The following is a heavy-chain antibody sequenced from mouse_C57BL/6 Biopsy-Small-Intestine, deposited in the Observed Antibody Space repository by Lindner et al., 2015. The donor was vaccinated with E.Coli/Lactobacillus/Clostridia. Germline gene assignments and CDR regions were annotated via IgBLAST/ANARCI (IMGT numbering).Heavy chain of an antibody. J-gene: IGHJ1*01. V-gene: IGHV1-14*01. D-gene: IGHD3-1*01. CDR2: INVGNT. CDR1: GYTFTSHV. Sequence: SVKVSCKASGYTFTSHVIHWVRQAPGQRLEWMGWINVGNTRYSRKFQGRVNITRDTSASTAYMELSSLTSEDTALYHCARDSGYCTGTSCSLDAFDVWGQGTMVTVSS. CDR3: ARDSGYCTGTSCSLDAFDV.